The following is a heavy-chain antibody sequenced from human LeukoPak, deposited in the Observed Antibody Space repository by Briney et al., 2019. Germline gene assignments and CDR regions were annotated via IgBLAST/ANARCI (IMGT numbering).Heavy chain of an antibody. J-gene: IGHJ4*02. V-gene: IGHV3-21*01. Sequence: GGSLRLSCAASGFTFSSYSMKWVRQAPGKGLEWVSSISRSSSYIYYADSVKGRFTISRDNAKNSLYLQMNSLRAEDTAVYYCAAPIHCSSTSCQPDYWGQGTLVAVSS. CDR2: ISRSSSYI. D-gene: IGHD2-2*01. CDR3: AAPIHCSSTSCQPDY. CDR1: GFTFSSYS.